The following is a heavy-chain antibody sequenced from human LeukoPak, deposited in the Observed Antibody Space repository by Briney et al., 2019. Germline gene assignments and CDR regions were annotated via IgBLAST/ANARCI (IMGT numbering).Heavy chain of an antibody. D-gene: IGHD3-22*01. CDR3: TTVIAYDSNGQ. Sequence: GGSLRLSCAASGFTFSSHGMNWVRQAPGKGLEWVGRIKSKTDGGTTDYAAPVKGRFTISRDDSKNTLYLQMNSLKTEDTAMYYCTTVIAYDSNGQGGQGTLVTVSS. V-gene: IGHV3-15*01. CDR1: GFTFSSHG. J-gene: IGHJ4*02. CDR2: IKSKTDGGTT.